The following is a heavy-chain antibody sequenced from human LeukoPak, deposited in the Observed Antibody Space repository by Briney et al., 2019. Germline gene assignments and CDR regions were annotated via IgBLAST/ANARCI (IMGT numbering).Heavy chain of an antibody. CDR2: ISGSGGST. J-gene: IGHJ5*02. Sequence: GGSLRLSCAASGFTFSSYAMSWVRRAPGKGLEWVSAISGSGGSTYYADSVKGRFTISRDNSKNTLYLQMNSLRAEDTAVYYCAKDICSSTSCYSPAWGQGTLVTVSS. CDR3: AKDICSSTSCYSPA. V-gene: IGHV3-23*01. D-gene: IGHD2-2*02. CDR1: GFTFSSYA.